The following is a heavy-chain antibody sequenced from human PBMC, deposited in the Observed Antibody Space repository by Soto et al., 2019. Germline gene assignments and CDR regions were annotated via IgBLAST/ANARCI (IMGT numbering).Heavy chain of an antibody. CDR3: AVSRSMAARPAYYYYYGMDV. Sequence: PXESLRLSCAASGFTFSSYSMNWVRQAPGKGLEWVSSISSSRSYIYYADSVKGRFTISRDNAKNSLYLQMNSLRAEDTAVYYCAVSRSMAARPAYYYYYGMDVWGQGTTVTV. CDR1: GFTFSSYS. D-gene: IGHD6-6*01. J-gene: IGHJ6*02. CDR2: ISSSRSYI. V-gene: IGHV3-21*01.